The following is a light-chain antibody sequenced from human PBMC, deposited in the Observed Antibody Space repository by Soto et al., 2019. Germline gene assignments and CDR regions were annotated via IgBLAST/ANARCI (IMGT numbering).Light chain of an antibody. Sequence: EIVLTQSPGTLSLSPGERTTLSCRASQSVSSNFLDWYQQKPGQAPRLLIYGASTRATGIPARFSGSGSGTEFTLTISSLQSEDYAVYYCHQYNNWPPWTFGQGTKVDIK. CDR2: GAS. CDR3: HQYNNWPPWT. CDR1: QSVSSN. J-gene: IGKJ1*01. V-gene: IGKV3-15*01.